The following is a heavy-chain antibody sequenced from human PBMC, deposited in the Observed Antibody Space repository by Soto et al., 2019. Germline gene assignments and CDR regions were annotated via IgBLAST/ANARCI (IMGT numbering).Heavy chain of an antibody. CDR1: GDSFSSGDYK. CDR3: ARSCDYVAFDY. D-gene: IGHD4-17*01. CDR2: TYYSGYT. V-gene: IGHV4-30-4*01. J-gene: IGHJ4*02. Sequence: QVQLQESGPGLVKPSQTLSLTCTVSGDSFSSGDYKWSWIRQPPGKGLEWIGYTYYSGYTYNNPSLKSRLTMSVDTSMNQFSLKLSSVTAADTAVYYCARSCDYVAFDYWGQGTLVTVS.